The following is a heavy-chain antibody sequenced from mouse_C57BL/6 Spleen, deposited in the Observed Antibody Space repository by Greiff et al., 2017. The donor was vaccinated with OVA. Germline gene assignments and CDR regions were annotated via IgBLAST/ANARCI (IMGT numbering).Heavy chain of an antibody. D-gene: IGHD1-1*01. CDR3: AIIITVVDY. CDR2: INPSSGYT. V-gene: IGHV1-7*01. CDR1: GYTFTSYW. J-gene: IGHJ2*01. Sequence: QVQLQQSGAELAKPGASVKLSCKASGYTFTSYWMHWVKQRPGQGLEWIGYINPSSGYTKYNQKFKDTAPLTADKSSSTAYMQLSSLTYEDSAVYYCAIIITVVDYWGQGTTLTVSS.